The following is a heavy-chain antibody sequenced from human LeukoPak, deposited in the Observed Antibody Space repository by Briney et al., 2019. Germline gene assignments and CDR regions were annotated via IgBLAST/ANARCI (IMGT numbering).Heavy chain of an antibody. CDR1: GFTFSNYR. J-gene: IGHJ4*02. Sequence: GGSLRLSCAASGFTFSNYRMNWVRQAPGKGLEWVTSITSTSTYMYYADSVKGRFTISRDNAKNSLYLQMNSLRAEDTAVYYCARVKYYDSSDYFPADYWGQGTLVTVSS. CDR3: ARVKYYDSSDYFPADY. D-gene: IGHD3-22*01. V-gene: IGHV3-21*01. CDR2: ITSTSTYM.